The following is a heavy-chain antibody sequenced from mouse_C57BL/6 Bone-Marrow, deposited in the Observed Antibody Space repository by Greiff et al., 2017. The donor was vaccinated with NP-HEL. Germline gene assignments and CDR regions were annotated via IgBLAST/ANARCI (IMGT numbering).Heavy chain of an antibody. CDR1: GYTFTSYG. Sequence: QVHVKQSGAELARPGASVKLSCKASGYTFTSYGISWVKQRTGQGLEWIGEIYPRSGNTYYNEKFKGKATLTADKSSSTAYMELRSLTSEDSAVYFCARDYYGSSVAYWGQGTLVTVSA. CDR2: IYPRSGNT. D-gene: IGHD1-1*01. CDR3: ARDYYGSSVAY. V-gene: IGHV1-81*01. J-gene: IGHJ3*01.